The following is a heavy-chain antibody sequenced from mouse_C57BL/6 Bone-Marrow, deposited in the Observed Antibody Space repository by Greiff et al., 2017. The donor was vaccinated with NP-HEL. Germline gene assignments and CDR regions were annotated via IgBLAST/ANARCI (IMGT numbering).Heavy chain of an antibody. V-gene: IGHV1-82*01. J-gene: IGHJ2*01. Sequence: QVQLQQSGPALVKPGASVKISCKASGYAFSSSWMNWVKQRPGKGLEWIGRIYPGGGDTNYTGKFKGKATLTAGKHSSAAYMQLGSLTPADSAVYVCARGRTGSYFDYWGQGTTLTVAS. D-gene: IGHD4-1*01. CDR1: GYAFSSSW. CDR3: ARGRTGSYFDY. CDR2: IYPGGGDT.